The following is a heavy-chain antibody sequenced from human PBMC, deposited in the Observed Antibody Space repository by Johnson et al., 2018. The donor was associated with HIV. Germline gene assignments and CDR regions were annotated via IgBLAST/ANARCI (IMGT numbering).Heavy chain of an antibody. CDR2: IKQDGSEK. D-gene: IGHD1-26*01. Sequence: VQLVESGGGLIQPGKSLRLSCAASGFTVISNYMTWVRQAPGKGLEWVANIKQDGSEKYYVDSVKGRFTISRDNAKNSLYLQMNSLRAEDTAVYYCARDRWELLALSAFDIWGQGTMVTVSS. CDR3: ARDRWELLALSAFDI. V-gene: IGHV3-7*05. CDR1: GFTVISNY. J-gene: IGHJ3*02.